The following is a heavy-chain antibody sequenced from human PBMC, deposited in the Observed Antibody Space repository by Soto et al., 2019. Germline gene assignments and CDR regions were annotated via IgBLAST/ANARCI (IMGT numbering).Heavy chain of an antibody. J-gene: IGHJ6*04. Sequence: SETLSLTCTVSGGSIDDHYWSWIRQPPGKGLEWIAFLYYTGTTSYNPSLMSRVTISVDTSKTQFSLKLNSVTAADTAVYYCARGLGSLSSRADVWGKGTTVTVSS. D-gene: IGHD6-6*01. V-gene: IGHV4-59*11. CDR2: LYYTGTT. CDR3: ARGLGSLSSRADV. CDR1: GGSIDDHY.